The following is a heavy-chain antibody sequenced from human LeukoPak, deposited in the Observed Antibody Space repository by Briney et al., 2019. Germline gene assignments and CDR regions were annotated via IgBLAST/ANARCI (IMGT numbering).Heavy chain of an antibody. D-gene: IGHD3-22*01. CDR1: GFIFSTYT. J-gene: IGHJ4*02. V-gene: IGHV3-48*01. CDR2: ITSRSSTI. CDR3: ARDERGSGDL. Sequence: GGSLILSCAASGFIFSTYTMNWVRQSPGKELEWVSYITSRSSTIYYADSVKGRLTISRDNAKNSLYLQMNRLRAEDTAVYCCARDERGSGDLWGQGTLVTVSS.